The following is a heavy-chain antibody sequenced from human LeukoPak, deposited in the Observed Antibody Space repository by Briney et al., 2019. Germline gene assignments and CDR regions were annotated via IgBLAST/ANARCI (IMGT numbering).Heavy chain of an antibody. Sequence: PGGSLRLSCAASGFTFSSYAMSWVRQAPGKGLEWVSTVSDSGGNTCYADSVKGRFTISRDNSKNTLYLQMNSLRAEDTAVYYRASTLAVWRSFDYWGQGALVTVSS. CDR3: ASTLAVWRSFDY. V-gene: IGHV3-23*01. J-gene: IGHJ4*02. CDR2: VSDSGGNT. CDR1: GFTFSSYA. D-gene: IGHD3-16*01.